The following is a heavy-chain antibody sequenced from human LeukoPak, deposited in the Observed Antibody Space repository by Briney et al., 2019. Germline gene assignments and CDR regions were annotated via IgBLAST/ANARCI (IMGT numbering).Heavy chain of an antibody. V-gene: IGHV1-2*02. Sequence: ASVKVSCKASGYTFTGYYMHWVRQAPGQGLEWMGWINPNSGGANYAQKFQGRVTMTRDKSISTAYMELSRPRSDDTAVYYCARGFGGGNCDYWGPGTLLTVSS. J-gene: IGHJ4*02. CDR1: GYTFTGYY. D-gene: IGHD2-15*01. CDR3: ARGFGGGNCDY. CDR2: INPNSGGA.